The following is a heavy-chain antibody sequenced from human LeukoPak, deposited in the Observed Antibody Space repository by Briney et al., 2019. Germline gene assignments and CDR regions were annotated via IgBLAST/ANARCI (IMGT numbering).Heavy chain of an antibody. CDR2: LRRGGSEK. D-gene: IGHD3-10*01. Sequence: GGSLRLSCAASGFTFSTWMSWVRQAPGKGLEFVASLRRGGSEKYIVDSMKGRFTISRDDAKNSLYLQMNSLRAEDTAVYYCARVRVTMVRGVSGLYYGMDVWGQGTTVTVSS. J-gene: IGHJ6*02. CDR1: GFTFSTW. CDR3: ARVRVTMVRGVSGLYYGMDV. V-gene: IGHV3-7*01.